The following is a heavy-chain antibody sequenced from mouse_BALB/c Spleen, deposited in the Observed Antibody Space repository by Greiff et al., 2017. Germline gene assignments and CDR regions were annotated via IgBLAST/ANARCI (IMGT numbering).Heavy chain of an antibody. CDR3: ARPYGSFYDIDY. CDR1: GFTFSSYA. Sequence: EVLLLESGGGLVKPGGSLKLSCAASGFTFSSYAMSWVRQTPEKRLEWVGSISSGGSTYYPDSVMGRFTISRDNARNILYLQMSSLRSEDTAMYYCARPYGSFYDIDYWGQGTTLTVSS. CDR2: ISSGGST. D-gene: IGHD2-2*01. V-gene: IGHV5-6-5*01. J-gene: IGHJ2*01.